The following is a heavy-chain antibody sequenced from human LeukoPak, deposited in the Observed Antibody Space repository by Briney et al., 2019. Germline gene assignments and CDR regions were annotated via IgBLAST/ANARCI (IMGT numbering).Heavy chain of an antibody. CDR3: KVEWFRDGYNSAVFDY. V-gene: IGHV4-39*01. J-gene: IGHJ4*02. CDR2: IYYSGNT. CDR1: GGSISSSGDH. D-gene: IGHD5-24*01. Sequence: PSETLSLTCTVSGGSISSSGDHWGWIRQPPGKGLEWIGNIYYSGNTYYNPSLRSRVTISVDTSKSQFSLKLSSVTAADTAVYYCKVEWFRDGYNSAVFDYWGQGTLVTVSS.